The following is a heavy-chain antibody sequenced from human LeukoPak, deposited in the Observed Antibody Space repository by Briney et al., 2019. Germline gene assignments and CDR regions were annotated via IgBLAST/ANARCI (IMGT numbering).Heavy chain of an antibody. V-gene: IGHV3-21*01. J-gene: IGHJ4*02. CDR1: GFTLSSYS. CDR3: ARDRRLLWFGELPVGYFDY. CDR2: ISSSSIYI. Sequence: GGSLRLSCAASGFTLSSYSMHWVRQAPGKGLEWVSSISSSSIYIYYADSLKGRFTISRDNAKNSLYLQMNSLRAEDTAVYYCARDRRLLWFGELPVGYFDYWGQGTLVTVSS. D-gene: IGHD3-10*01.